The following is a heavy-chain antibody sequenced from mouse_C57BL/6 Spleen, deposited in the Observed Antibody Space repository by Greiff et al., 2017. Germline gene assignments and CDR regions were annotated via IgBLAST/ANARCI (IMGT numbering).Heavy chain of an antibody. CDR2: ILPGSGST. J-gene: IGHJ2*01. CDR1: GYTFTGYW. Sequence: QVQLKQSGAELMKPGASVKLSCKATGYTFTGYWIEWVKQRPGHGLEWIGEILPGSGSTNSNEKFKGKATFTADTSSNTAYMQLSSLTTEDSAIYYCARMGYGSDYFDYWGQGTTLTVSS. D-gene: IGHD1-1*01. CDR3: ARMGYGSDYFDY. V-gene: IGHV1-9*01.